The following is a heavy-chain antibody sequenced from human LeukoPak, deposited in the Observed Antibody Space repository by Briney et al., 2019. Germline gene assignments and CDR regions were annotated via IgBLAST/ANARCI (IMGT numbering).Heavy chain of an antibody. J-gene: IGHJ4*02. CDR1: GGSISSYY. Sequence: SETLSLTCTVSGGSISSYYWSWIRQPAGKGLEWIGRIYTSGSTNYNPSLKSRVTISVDTSKNQFSLKLSSVTAADTAVYYCARVRDDSSGYYPPYYYFDYWGQGTLVTVSS. CDR3: ARVRDDSSGYYPPYYYFDY. V-gene: IGHV4-4*07. D-gene: IGHD3-22*01. CDR2: IYTSGST.